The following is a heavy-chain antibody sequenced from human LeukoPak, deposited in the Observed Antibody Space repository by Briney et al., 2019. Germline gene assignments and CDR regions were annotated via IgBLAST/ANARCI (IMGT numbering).Heavy chain of an antibody. CDR3: ARVYGYSSGWYSRPYYFNY. V-gene: IGHV4-34*01. Sequence: TSETLSLTCAVYGGSFSGYYWSWIRQPPGKGLEWIGEINHSGSTNYNPSLKSRVTISVDTSKNQFSLKLSSVTAADTAVYYCARVYGYSSGWYSRPYYFNYWGQGTLVTVSS. J-gene: IGHJ4*02. CDR1: GGSFSGYY. D-gene: IGHD6-19*01. CDR2: INHSGST.